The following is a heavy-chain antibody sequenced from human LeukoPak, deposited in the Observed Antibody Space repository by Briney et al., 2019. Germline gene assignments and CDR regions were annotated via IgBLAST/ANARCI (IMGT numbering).Heavy chain of an antibody. J-gene: IGHJ4*02. CDR1: GGSFNGYY. V-gene: IGHV4-34*01. CDR2: INHSGST. D-gene: IGHD3-22*01. CDR3: ARGIRSYYDSSGNYYFDY. Sequence: KPSETLSLTCAVYGGSFNGYYWSWIRQPPGKGLEWIGEINHSGSTNYNPSLKSRVTISVDTSKNQFSLKLSSVTAADTAVYYCARGIRSYYDSSGNYYFDYWGQGTLVTVSS.